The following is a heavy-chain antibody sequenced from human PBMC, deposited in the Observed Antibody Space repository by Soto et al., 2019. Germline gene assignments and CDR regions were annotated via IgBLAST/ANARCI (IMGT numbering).Heavy chain of an antibody. D-gene: IGHD3-22*01. Sequence: GGSLRLSCAASGFTFSSYWMSWVRQAPGKGLEWVANIKQDGSEKYYVDSVKGRFTISRDNAKNSLYLQMNSLRAEDTAVYYCARGIGKYYDSSGPKITYFQHWGQGTLVTVSS. CDR3: ARGIGKYYDSSGPKITYFQH. J-gene: IGHJ1*01. CDR1: GFTFSSYW. CDR2: IKQDGSEK. V-gene: IGHV3-7*01.